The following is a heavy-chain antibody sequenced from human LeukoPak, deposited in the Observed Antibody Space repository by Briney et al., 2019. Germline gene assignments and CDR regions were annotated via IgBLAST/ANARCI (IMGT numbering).Heavy chain of an antibody. Sequence: SETLSLTCTVFGGSISTYYRSWIRQPPGKGLEWIGYIYYSGSTNYNPSLKSRVIISVHRSKNQFSLNLSSVTAADTAVYYCARDPGIDAFDIWGQGTMVTVSS. V-gene: IGHV4-59*01. CDR2: IYYSGST. J-gene: IGHJ3*02. CDR1: GGSISTYY. CDR3: ARDPGIDAFDI. D-gene: IGHD1-20*01.